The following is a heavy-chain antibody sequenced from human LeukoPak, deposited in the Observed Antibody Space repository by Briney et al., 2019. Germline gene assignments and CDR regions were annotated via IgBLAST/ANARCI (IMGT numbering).Heavy chain of an antibody. CDR3: ASYSADSGMDY. D-gene: IGHD3-10*01. V-gene: IGHV5-51*01. J-gene: IGHJ4*02. CDR2: IYPGDSDT. Sequence: GESLKISCKGSGFTFTSYWIGWVRQMPGKGLEWMGIIYPGDSDTRYSPSFQGQVTISADRSTTTAYLQWSSLKASDTAMYYCASYSADSGMDYWGQGTLVTVSS. CDR1: GFTFTSYW.